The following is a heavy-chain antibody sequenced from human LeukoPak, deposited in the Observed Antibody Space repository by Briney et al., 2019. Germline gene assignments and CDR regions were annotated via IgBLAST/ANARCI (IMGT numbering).Heavy chain of an antibody. CDR3: ARDSNWNNGGFDY. CDR1: GFTFSNYA. J-gene: IGHJ4*02. CDR2: SSGNGGST. Sequence: PGGSLRLSCGASGFTFSNYAMSWVRQAPGKGLEWVSTSSGNGGSTYYGDSVKGRFTISRDNVKITLHLQMSSLRAEDTAVYYCARDSNWNNGGFDYWGQGTLVTVSA. V-gene: IGHV3-23*01. D-gene: IGHD1/OR15-1a*01.